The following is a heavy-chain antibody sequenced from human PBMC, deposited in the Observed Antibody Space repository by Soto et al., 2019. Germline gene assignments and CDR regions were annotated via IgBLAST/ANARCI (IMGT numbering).Heavy chain of an antibody. J-gene: IGHJ4*02. CDR1: GGSISSGGYY. CDR2: IYNSGST. V-gene: IGHV4-31*03. CDR3: ARGYSDGQY. D-gene: IGHD5-18*01. Sequence: QVQLQESGPGLVKPSQTLSLTCTVSGGSISSGGYYWSWIRQHPGKGLEWIGHIYNSGSTYYNPSXXSRVTISVDTYKNLFSLKLSSVTAADTAVYYCARGYSDGQYWGQGTLVTVSS.